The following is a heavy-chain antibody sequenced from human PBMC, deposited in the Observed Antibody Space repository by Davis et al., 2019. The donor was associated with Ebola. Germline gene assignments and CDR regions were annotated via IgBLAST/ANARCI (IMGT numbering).Heavy chain of an antibody. Sequence: SETLSLTCAVYGGSFSGYYWSWIRQLPGKGLEWIGEINHSGSTNYNPSLKSRVTTSVDTSKNQFSLKLSSVTAADTAVYYCARERRIVVVPAAAHYYYYGMDVWGQGTTVTVSS. D-gene: IGHD2-2*01. CDR3: ARERRIVVVPAAAHYYYYGMDV. V-gene: IGHV4-34*01. J-gene: IGHJ6*02. CDR2: INHSGST. CDR1: GGSFSGYY.